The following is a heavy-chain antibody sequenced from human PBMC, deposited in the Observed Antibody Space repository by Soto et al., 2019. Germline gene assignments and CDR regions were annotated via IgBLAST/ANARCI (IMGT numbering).Heavy chain of an antibody. CDR3: ARDLVAGTGTYYYHYYGMDV. V-gene: IGHV3-30-3*01. J-gene: IGHJ6*02. Sequence: GGSLRLSCAASGFTFSSYAMHWVRQAPGKGLEWVAVISYDGSNKYYADSVKGRFTISRDNSKNTLYLQMNSLRAEDTAVYYCARDLVAGTGTYYYHYYGMDVWGQGTTVTVSS. CDR2: ISYDGSNK. D-gene: IGHD6-19*01. CDR1: GFTFSSYA.